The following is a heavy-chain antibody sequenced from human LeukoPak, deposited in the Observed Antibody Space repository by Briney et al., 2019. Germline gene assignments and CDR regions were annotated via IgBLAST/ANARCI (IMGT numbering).Heavy chain of an antibody. CDR3: ASGSGTYSPDY. D-gene: IGHD1-26*01. J-gene: IGHJ4*02. CDR2: INPNSGGT. Sequence: ASVKVSCKASGYTFTAYYMHWVRHAPGQGLEWMGWINPNSGGTNYAQKFQARVTMTRDTSINTAYMELSRLGCDDTAVYFCASGSGTYSPDYWGQGTLVTVSS. CDR1: GYTFTAYY. V-gene: IGHV1-2*02.